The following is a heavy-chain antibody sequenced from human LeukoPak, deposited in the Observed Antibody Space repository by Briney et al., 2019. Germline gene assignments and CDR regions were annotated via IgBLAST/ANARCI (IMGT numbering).Heavy chain of an antibody. CDR3: AKAHYDFWSGYYRGYFDN. V-gene: IGHV3-20*04. CDR2: INWNGGST. CDR1: GFTFDDYG. Sequence: GGSLRLSCAASGFTFDDYGMSWVRQAPGKGLEWVSGINWNGGSTGYADSVKGRFTISRDRSKNTLYLQMNSLRAEDTAVYYCAKAHYDFWSGYYRGYFDNWGQGTMVTVSS. J-gene: IGHJ4*02. D-gene: IGHD3-3*01.